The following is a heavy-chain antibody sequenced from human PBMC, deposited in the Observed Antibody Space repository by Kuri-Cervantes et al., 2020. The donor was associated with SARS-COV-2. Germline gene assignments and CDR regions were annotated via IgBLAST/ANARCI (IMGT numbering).Heavy chain of an antibody. CDR1: GLTFSDAW. V-gene: IGHV3-21*01. CDR3: ARVAGEGPIYYYYMDV. D-gene: IGHD2-21*01. Sequence: GEFLKISCVVSGLTFSDAWMNWVRQAPGKALEWVSSISGSGSYIYYADSVKGRFTISKESGENSLYLHMNSLRGDDTAVYYCARVAGEGPIYYYYMDVWGKGTTVTVSS. CDR2: ISGSGSYI. J-gene: IGHJ6*03.